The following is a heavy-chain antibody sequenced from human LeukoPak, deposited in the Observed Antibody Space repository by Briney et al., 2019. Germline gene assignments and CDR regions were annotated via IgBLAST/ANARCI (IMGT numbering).Heavy chain of an antibody. CDR2: IYYSGST. CDR1: GGSISSYY. CDR3: AREDRVYSSSEYYYYYYVDV. J-gene: IGHJ6*03. V-gene: IGHV4-59*01. D-gene: IGHD6-6*01. Sequence: PSETLSLTCTVSGGSISSYYWSWIRQPPGKGLEWIGYIYYSGSTNYNPSLKSRVTISVDTSKNQFSLKLSSVTAADTAVYYCAREDRVYSSSEYYYYYYVDVWGKGTTVTVSS.